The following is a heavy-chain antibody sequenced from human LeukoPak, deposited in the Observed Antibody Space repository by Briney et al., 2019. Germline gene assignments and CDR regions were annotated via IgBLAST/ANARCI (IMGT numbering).Heavy chain of an antibody. D-gene: IGHD3-10*01. V-gene: IGHV3-33*01. CDR2: IGHDGSYQ. CDR3: VRDLGVGSYGDY. CDR1: GFTFSSFG. Sequence: GGSLRLSCAASGFTFSSFGMHWVRQAPGKGLERMAVIGHDGSYQQFADSVKGRFTISRDNSKNTLYLQMNNLRGEDTAVYYCVRDLGVGSYGDYWGQVTLVTVSS. J-gene: IGHJ4*02.